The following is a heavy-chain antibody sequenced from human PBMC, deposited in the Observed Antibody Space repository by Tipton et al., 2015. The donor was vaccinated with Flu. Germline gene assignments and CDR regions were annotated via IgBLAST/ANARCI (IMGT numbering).Heavy chain of an antibody. J-gene: IGHJ4*02. D-gene: IGHD2-8*01. CDR1: GGSLTDHS. V-gene: IGHV4-34*01. CDR2: INHSGSI. CDR3: ARGRRLGVLMVFDRYLDY. Sequence: LRLSCGVYGGSLTDHSWNWIRQSPGKGLEWIAEINHSGSINSNPSLRSRVTISLDTSKNQIFLKPRSVTATDTALYYCARGRRLGVLMVFDRYLDYWGQGTLVTVSS.